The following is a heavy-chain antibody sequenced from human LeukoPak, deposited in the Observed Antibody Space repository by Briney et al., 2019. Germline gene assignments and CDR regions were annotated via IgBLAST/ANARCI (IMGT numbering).Heavy chain of an antibody. CDR1: GYMFTRKW. CDR3: ARHETGPYFDY. V-gene: IGHV5-51*01. J-gene: IGHJ4*02. D-gene: IGHD1-1*01. CDR2: IYPGDSET. Sequence: GESLKISCKGSGYMFTRKWIGWVRQMPGKGLEWMGIIYPGDSETRYSPSLQGQVTISADKSINTAYLQWSSLKASDTAMYYCARHETGPYFDYWGQGTLVTVSS.